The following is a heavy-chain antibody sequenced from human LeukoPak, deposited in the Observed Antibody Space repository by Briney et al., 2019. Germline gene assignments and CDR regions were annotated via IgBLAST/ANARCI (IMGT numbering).Heavy chain of an antibody. J-gene: IGHJ3*02. Sequence: GGSLRLSCAAPGFTFSSYEMKWVRQAPGKGLEWVSYISSSGTSIYYADSVKGRFTISRDNAKNTLYLQMNSLRAEDTAVYYCATGEGGSYYDSRGYYSDIWGQGTMSPSLQ. V-gene: IGHV3-48*03. D-gene: IGHD3-22*01. CDR3: ATGEGGSYYDSRGYYSDI. CDR2: ISSSGTSI. CDR1: GFTFSSYE.